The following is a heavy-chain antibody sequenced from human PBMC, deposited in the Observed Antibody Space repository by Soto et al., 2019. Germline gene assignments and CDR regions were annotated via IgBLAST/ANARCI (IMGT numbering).Heavy chain of an antibody. CDR2: ISPIWGTA. CDR1: GGTFSSYA. Sequence: SVKVACKASGGTFSSYAITWVRQAPGQGLEWMGGISPIWGTANYAQKFQGRVTITADESTTTAYMELSSLRSEDTAVYYCAIHAGTSDYWGQGTLVTVSS. V-gene: IGHV1-69*13. CDR3: AIHAGTSDY. D-gene: IGHD2-8*01. J-gene: IGHJ4*02.